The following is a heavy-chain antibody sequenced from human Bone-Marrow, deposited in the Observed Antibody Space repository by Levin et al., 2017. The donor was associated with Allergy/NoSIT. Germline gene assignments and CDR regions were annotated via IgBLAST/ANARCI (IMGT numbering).Heavy chain of an antibody. D-gene: IGHD6-25*01. CDR3: VGGYSSAF. CDR2: IKADGKEK. J-gene: IGHJ4*02. V-gene: IGHV3-7*01. Sequence: PGGSLRLSCVVSGFNFRAFWMNWVRQAPGKGLEWVANIKADGKEKNYVDSVKGRFTISRDNGRMTLYLQMNSLRVEDTAVYYCVGGYSSAFWGQGTLVAVSS. CDR1: GFNFRAFW.